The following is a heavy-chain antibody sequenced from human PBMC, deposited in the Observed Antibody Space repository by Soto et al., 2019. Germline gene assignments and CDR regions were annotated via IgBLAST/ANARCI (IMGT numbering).Heavy chain of an antibody. Sequence: SVKVSCKASGGTFSSYAISWVRQAPGQGLEWMGGIIPIFGTANYAQKFQGRVTITAGESTSTAYMELSSLRSEDTAVYYCARTTTYYDILTGRIFLWDYYYYGMDVWGQGTTVTVSS. CDR2: IIPIFGTA. V-gene: IGHV1-69*13. J-gene: IGHJ6*02. D-gene: IGHD3-9*01. CDR1: GGTFSSYA. CDR3: ARTTTYYDILTGRIFLWDYYYYGMDV.